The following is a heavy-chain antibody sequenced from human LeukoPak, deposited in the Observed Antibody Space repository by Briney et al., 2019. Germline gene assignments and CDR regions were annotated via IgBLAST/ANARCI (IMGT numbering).Heavy chain of an antibody. CDR2: IGYDGIEK. D-gene: IGHD3-10*01. V-gene: IGHV3-30-3*01. CDR1: GFTFSSYP. J-gene: IGHJ4*02. Sequence: PGGSLRLSCAVSGFTFSSYPMHWVCQAPGKGLEWVAVIGYDGIEKYYGDSVWGRFSISRDDSKKTLYLQMGSLTGEDTAVYYCARDPRTGPPDYFDFWGQGTLVTVSS. CDR3: ARDPRTGPPDYFDF.